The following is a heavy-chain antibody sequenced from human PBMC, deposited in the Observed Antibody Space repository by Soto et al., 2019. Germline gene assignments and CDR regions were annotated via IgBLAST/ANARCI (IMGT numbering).Heavy chain of an antibody. Sequence: EVQLVESGGGLVKPGGSLRLSCAASGFTFSSYSMNWVRQAPGKGLEWVSSISSSSSYIYYADSVKGRFTISRDNAKNSLYLQMNSLRAEDTAVYYCASPLVGCSGSCHGGRDYWGQGTLVTVSS. V-gene: IGHV3-21*01. D-gene: IGHD2-15*01. CDR3: ASPLVGCSGSCHGGRDY. CDR2: ISSSSSYI. J-gene: IGHJ4*02. CDR1: GFTFSSYS.